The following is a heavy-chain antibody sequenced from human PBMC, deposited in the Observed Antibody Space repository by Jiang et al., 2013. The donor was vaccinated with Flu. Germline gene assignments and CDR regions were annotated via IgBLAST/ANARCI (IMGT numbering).Heavy chain of an antibody. CDR1: GGTFSSYA. Sequence: EVKKPGSSVKVSCKASGGTFSSYAINWVRQAPGQGLEWMGGTIPIFDTTNYAQKFEGRLTITVDKSTSTAYMELNSLRSEDTAVYYCAKDRTGYSYGLFDYWGRGTLVTVSS. D-gene: IGHD5-18*01. J-gene: IGHJ4*02. V-gene: IGHV1-69*06. CDR2: TIPIFDTT. CDR3: AKDRTGYSYGLFDY.